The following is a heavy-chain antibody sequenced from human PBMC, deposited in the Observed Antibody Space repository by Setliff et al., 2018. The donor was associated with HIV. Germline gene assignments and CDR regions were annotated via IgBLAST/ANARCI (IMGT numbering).Heavy chain of an antibody. Sequence: ASVKVSCKVSGYTLTELSIHWVRQAPGKGLEWMGGFDPEDDETIYAQKFQGRVTMTEDTSTDTAYMELSSLTSEDTAMYYCARDLPTPNWGFDYWGQGTLVTVSS. CDR1: GYTLTELS. V-gene: IGHV1-24*01. CDR3: ARDLPTPNWGFDY. CDR2: FDPEDDET. D-gene: IGHD7-27*01. J-gene: IGHJ4*02.